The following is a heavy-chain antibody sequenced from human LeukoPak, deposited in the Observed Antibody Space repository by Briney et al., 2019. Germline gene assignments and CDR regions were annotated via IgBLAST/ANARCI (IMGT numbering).Heavy chain of an antibody. CDR2: INGIGGST. CDR3: AKPARTDYADY. CDR1: GLTFSNYA. V-gene: IGHV3-23*01. J-gene: IGHJ4*02. D-gene: IGHD1-14*01. Sequence: GGSLRLSCAASGLTFSNYAMNWVRQAPGKGLEWVSSINGIGGSTYYADSVKGRFTISRDNSKNTLYLQMNSLRAEDTAVYYCAKPARTDYADYWGQGTLVTVSS.